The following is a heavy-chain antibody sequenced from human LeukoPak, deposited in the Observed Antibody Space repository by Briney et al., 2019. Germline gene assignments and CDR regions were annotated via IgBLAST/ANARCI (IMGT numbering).Heavy chain of an antibody. CDR1: GYSISSGYQ. Sequence: LETLSLTCVVSGYSISSGYQWAWIGRSPGKGLEWIGSIYHSGSAHYNPSLKSRVTISVETSNNHFSLNLYSVTAADTAVYYCARDPRWLTPDCTSTSCYENYFDPWGQGTLVTVSS. V-gene: IGHV4-38-2*02. CDR2: IYHSGSA. D-gene: IGHD2-2*01. J-gene: IGHJ5*02. CDR3: ARDPRWLTPDCTSTSCYENYFDP.